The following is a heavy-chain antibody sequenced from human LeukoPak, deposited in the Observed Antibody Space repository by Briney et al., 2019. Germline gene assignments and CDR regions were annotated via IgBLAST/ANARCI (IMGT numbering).Heavy chain of an antibody. J-gene: IGHJ4*02. CDR2: ISWNSGSI. Sequence: GGSLRLSCAASGFTFDDYAMHWVRQAPGKGLEWVSGISWNSGSIGYADSVKGRFTISRDNAKNSLYLQMNSLRAEDTAVYYCARGYSSGWFGGGVEYFDYWGQGTLVTVSS. CDR3: ARGYSSGWFGGGVEYFDY. V-gene: IGHV3-9*01. D-gene: IGHD6-19*01. CDR1: GFTFDDYA.